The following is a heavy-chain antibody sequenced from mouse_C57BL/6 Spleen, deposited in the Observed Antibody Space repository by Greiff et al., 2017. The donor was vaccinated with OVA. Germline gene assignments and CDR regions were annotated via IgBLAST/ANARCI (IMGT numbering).Heavy chain of an antibody. D-gene: IGHD4-1*01. J-gene: IGHJ1*03. CDR3: AKEGKLGRSYWYCDV. CDR2: IDPYSGGT. CDR1: GYTFTSYW. Sequence: VQLQQPGAELVKPGASVKLSCKASGYTFTSYWMHWVKQRPGRGLEWIGRIDPYSGGTKYNEKFKSKATLTVDKPSSTAYMQLSSLTSEDSAVYYCAKEGKLGRSYWYCDVWGTGTTVTVSS. V-gene: IGHV1-72*01.